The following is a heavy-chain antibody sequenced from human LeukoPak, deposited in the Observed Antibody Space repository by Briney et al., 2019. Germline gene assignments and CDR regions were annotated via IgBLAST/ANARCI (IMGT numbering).Heavy chain of an antibody. CDR1: GFTFSSYA. J-gene: IGHJ4*02. D-gene: IGHD6-19*01. CDR3: AKDGPYSSGWPREYYFDY. Sequence: GGSLRLSCAASGFTFSSYAMSWVRQAPGKGLEWVSAISGSGGSTYYADSVKDRFTISRDNSKNTLYLQMNSLRAEDTAVYYCAKDGPYSSGWPREYYFDYWGQGTLVTVSS. V-gene: IGHV3-23*01. CDR2: ISGSGGST.